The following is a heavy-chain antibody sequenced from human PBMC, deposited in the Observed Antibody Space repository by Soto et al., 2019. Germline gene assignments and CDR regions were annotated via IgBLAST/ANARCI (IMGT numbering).Heavy chain of an antibody. J-gene: IGHJ4*01. CDR3: TTDSRTTLPEIRFDY. D-gene: IGHD1-26*01. CDR2: VKSRTDGGSS. V-gene: IGHV3-15*07. CDR1: GFPFSNAW. Sequence: GGSLRLSCAASGFPFSNAWINWVRQVPGKGLEWVGRVKSRTDGGSSDYAAPVKGRFAVSRDDSKNIVYLQMNSLKIEDTGVYYCTTDSRTTLPEIRFDYWGHGTQVTVSS.